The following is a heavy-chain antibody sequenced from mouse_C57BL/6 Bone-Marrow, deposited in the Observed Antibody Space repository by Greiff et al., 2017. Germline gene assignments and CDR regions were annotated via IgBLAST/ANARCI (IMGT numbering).Heavy chain of an antibody. D-gene: IGHD6-1*01. CDR3: ARSGLPHAMDY. V-gene: IGHV1-22*01. CDR1: GYTFTDYN. J-gene: IGHJ4*01. CDR2: INPNNGGT. Sequence: VQLKESGPELVKPGASVKMSCKASGYTFTDYNMHWVKQSHGKSLEWIGYINPNNGGTSYNQKFKGKATLTVNKSSSTAYMELRSLTSEDSAVYYCARSGLPHAMDYWGQGTSVTVSS.